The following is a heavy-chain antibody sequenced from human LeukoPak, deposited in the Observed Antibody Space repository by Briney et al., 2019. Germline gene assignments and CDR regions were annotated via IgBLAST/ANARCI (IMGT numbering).Heavy chain of an antibody. CDR3: AREAGTGEY. CDR1: GFTFSSYS. V-gene: IGHV3-7*01. Sequence: GGSLRLSCAASGFTFSSYSMNWVRQAPGKGLEWVANIKQDGSEKYYVDSVKGRFTISRDNAKNSLYLQMNSLRAEDTALYYCAREAGTGEYWGQGTLVTVSS. D-gene: IGHD6-19*01. J-gene: IGHJ4*02. CDR2: IKQDGSEK.